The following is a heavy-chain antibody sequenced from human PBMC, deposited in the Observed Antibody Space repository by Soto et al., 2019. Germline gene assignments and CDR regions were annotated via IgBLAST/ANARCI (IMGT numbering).Heavy chain of an antibody. CDR2: ISGSGGST. D-gene: IGHD3-9*01. CDR3: AKDNGWYYEILTGYYDVCCQFDY. Sequence: EVQLLESGGGLVQPGGSLRLSCAASGFTFSSYAMSWVRQAPGKGLEWVSAISGSGGSTYYADSVKGRFTIARDNSKNTLYLQSNSLRAEDTAVYYCAKDNGWYYEILTGYYDVCCQFDYWGPGTLVTVSS. CDR1: GFTFSSYA. J-gene: IGHJ4*02. V-gene: IGHV3-23*01.